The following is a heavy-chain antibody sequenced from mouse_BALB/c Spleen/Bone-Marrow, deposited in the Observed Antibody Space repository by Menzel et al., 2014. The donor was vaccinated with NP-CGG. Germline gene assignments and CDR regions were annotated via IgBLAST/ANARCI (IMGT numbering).Heavy chain of an antibody. Sequence: QVQLQQSGAELARPGASVKMSCKASGYTFTSYTMHWVKQGPGQGLEWIGYIDPSSGYTNYNQKFKDKATLTADKSSSTAYMQLSSLTSGDSAVYYCARRYYGSTFGYWRQGTTLTVSS. CDR1: GYTFTSYT. D-gene: IGHD1-1*01. V-gene: IGHV1-4*01. CDR2: IDPSSGYT. J-gene: IGHJ2*01. CDR3: ARRYYGSTFGY.